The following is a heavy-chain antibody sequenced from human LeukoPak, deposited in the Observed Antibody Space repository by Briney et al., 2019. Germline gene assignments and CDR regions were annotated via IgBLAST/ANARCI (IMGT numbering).Heavy chain of an antibody. CDR1: GGSITSYY. CDR2: TYYSGST. Sequence: SETLSLTCTISGGSITSYYWSWIRQRPGKGLEWIGSTYYSGSTNYSPPLKSRVTISIDTSKNQFSLKLTSVTAADTAVYYCARFTGADYYYYGMDVWGQGTTVTVSS. J-gene: IGHJ6*02. V-gene: IGHV4-59*01. CDR3: ARFTGADYYYYGMDV.